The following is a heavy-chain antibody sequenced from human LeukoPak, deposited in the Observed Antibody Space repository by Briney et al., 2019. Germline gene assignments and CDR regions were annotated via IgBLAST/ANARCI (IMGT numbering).Heavy chain of an antibody. CDR2: LIPIFGTA. V-gene: IGHV1-69*13. CDR3: ASSGRSAYYYYGMDV. Sequence: SVKVSCKASGGTFSSYAMSWVRQAPGQGLEWMGGLIPIFGTANYAQKFQGRVTITADESTSTAYMELSSLRSEDTAVYYCASSGRSAYYYYGMDVWGQGTTVTVSS. J-gene: IGHJ6*02. CDR1: GGTFSSYA. D-gene: IGHD1-26*01.